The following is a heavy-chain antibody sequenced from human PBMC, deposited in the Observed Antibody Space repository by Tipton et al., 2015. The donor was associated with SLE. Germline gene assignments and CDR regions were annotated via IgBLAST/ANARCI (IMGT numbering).Heavy chain of an antibody. J-gene: IGHJ4*02. CDR2: IYYRGTT. CDR1: GGSISSISSY. D-gene: IGHD3-16*01. Sequence: TLSLTCTVSGGSISSISSYWGGIRQPPGKGLEWIASIYYRGTTYYSPSLKSRVTISVDASKNQFSLKLSSVTAADTAVYYCATYWGYRFDHWGQGALVTVSS. V-gene: IGHV4-39*07. CDR3: ATYWGYRFDH.